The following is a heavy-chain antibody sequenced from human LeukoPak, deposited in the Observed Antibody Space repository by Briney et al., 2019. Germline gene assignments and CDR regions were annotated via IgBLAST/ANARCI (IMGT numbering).Heavy chain of an antibody. D-gene: IGHD3-3*01. CDR3: AKDPGKFWSGHDY. Sequence: GGSLRLSCAASGFTFSNYGIHWVRQAPGKGLEWVAVIPYDGSNKYYTDSVKGRFTISRDNSKNTLYLQMNSLRGEDTAVYYCAKDPGKFWSGHDYWGQGTLVTVSS. V-gene: IGHV3-30*18. CDR2: IPYDGSNK. J-gene: IGHJ4*02. CDR1: GFTFSNYG.